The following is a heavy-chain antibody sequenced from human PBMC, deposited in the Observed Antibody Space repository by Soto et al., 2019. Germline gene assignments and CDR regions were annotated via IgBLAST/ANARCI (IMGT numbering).Heavy chain of an antibody. CDR3: ANMLRIAVAGGS. D-gene: IGHD6-19*01. V-gene: IGHV3-23*01. Sequence: HPGGSLRLSCAASGFTFSSYAMSWVRQAPGKGLEWVSAISGSGGSTYYADSVKGRFTISRDNSKNTLYLQMNSLRAEDTAVYYCANMLRIAVAGGSWGQGTLVTVSS. CDR1: GFTFSSYA. J-gene: IGHJ5*02. CDR2: ISGSGGST.